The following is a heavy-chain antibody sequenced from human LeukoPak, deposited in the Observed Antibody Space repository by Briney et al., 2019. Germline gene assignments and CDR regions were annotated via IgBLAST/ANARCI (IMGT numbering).Heavy chain of an antibody. CDR1: GFTFSSYA. D-gene: IGHD3-22*01. Sequence: GRSLRPSCAASGFTFSSYAMHWVRQAPGKGLEWVAVISYDGSNKYYADSVKGRFTISRDNSKNTLYLQMNSLRAEDTAVYYCGGDSSGYYYEDYWGQGTLVTVSS. J-gene: IGHJ4*02. CDR3: GGDSSGYYYEDY. CDR2: ISYDGSNK. V-gene: IGHV3-30-3*01.